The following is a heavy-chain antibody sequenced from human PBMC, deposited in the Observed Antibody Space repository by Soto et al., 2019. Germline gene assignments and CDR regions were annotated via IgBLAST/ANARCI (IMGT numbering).Heavy chain of an antibody. V-gene: IGHV3-21*01. CDR2: ISKSDYT. J-gene: IGHJ4*02. CDR1: GFAFNNYG. CDR3: AREDSIIIPAVSDF. D-gene: IGHD2-2*01. Sequence: GGSLRLSCTVSGFAFNNYGINWIRQAPGKGLEWVSSISKSDYTYYSDSVKGRFTISRDNAKNSVSLQMNTLRVEDTAVYYCAREDSIIIPAVSDFWGQGTLVTVSS.